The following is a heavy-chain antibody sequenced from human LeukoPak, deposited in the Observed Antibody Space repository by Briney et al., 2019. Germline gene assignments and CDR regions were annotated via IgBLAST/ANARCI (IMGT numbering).Heavy chain of an antibody. D-gene: IGHD3-22*01. Sequence: KPSETLSLTCAVYGGSFSGYYWSWIRQPPGKGLEWIGEINHSGSTNYNPSLKSRVTISVDTSKNQFSLKLSSVTAADTAVYYCARDYYDSSGYLFDYWGQGTLVTVSS. J-gene: IGHJ4*02. V-gene: IGHV4-34*01. CDR2: INHSGST. CDR1: GGSFSGYY. CDR3: ARDYYDSSGYLFDY.